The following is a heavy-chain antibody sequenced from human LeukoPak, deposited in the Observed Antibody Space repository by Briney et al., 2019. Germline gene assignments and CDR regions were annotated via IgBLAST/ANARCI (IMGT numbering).Heavy chain of an antibody. D-gene: IGHD6-19*01. Sequence: GGSLRLSCAASGFTFNTYTMNWVRQAPGKGLEWVSYISGSSGIIDYADSVRGRFTISRDNAKNSLYLQMNSLRAEDTAVYYCARFRIAVALDYWGQGTLVTVSS. V-gene: IGHV3-48*01. CDR3: ARFRIAVALDY. CDR2: ISGSSGII. CDR1: GFTFNTYT. J-gene: IGHJ4*02.